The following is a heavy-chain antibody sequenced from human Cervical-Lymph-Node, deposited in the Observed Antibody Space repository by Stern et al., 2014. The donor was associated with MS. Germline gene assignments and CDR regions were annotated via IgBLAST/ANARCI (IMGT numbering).Heavy chain of an antibody. V-gene: IGHV3-30-3*01. Sequence: VQLVESGGGVVQPGRSLRLSCAASGFTFSSYAMHWVRQAPGKGLEWVAVISYDGSNKYYADSVKGRFTISRDNSKNTLYLQMNSLRAEDTAVYYCASQTPYYYDSSGYTDYWGQGTLVTVSS. D-gene: IGHD3-22*01. J-gene: IGHJ4*02. CDR3: ASQTPYYYDSSGYTDY. CDR1: GFTFSSYA. CDR2: ISYDGSNK.